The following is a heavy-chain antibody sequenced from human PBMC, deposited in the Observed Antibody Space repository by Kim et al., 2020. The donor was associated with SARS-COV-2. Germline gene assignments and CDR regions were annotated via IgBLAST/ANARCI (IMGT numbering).Heavy chain of an antibody. V-gene: IGHV3-21*01. J-gene: IGHJ5*02. CDR1: GFTFSSYS. CDR2: ISSSSSYI. Sequence: GGSLRLSCAASGFTFSSYSMNWVRQAPGKGLEWVSSISSSSSYIYYADSVKGRFTISRDNAKNSLYLQMNSLRAEDMAVYYCATLGQVSNHGKNWFDPWGQRALVSVSA. D-gene: IGHD7-27*01. CDR3: ATLGQVSNHGKNWFDP.